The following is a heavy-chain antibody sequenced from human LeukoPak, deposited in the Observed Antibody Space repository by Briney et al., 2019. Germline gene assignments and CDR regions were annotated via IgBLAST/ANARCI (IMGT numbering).Heavy chain of an antibody. CDR3: ASLVAGIDY. V-gene: IGHV3-53*01. CDR2: IYSGGST. D-gene: IGHD6-19*01. Sequence: PGGSLRLSCAASGFTVSSNYMSWVRQAPGKGLEWASVIYSGGSTYYEDFVKGRFTISRDKSKNTLYLQTNGLSAEDTAVYYCASLVAGIDYWGQGTLVTVSS. J-gene: IGHJ4*02. CDR1: GFTVSSNY.